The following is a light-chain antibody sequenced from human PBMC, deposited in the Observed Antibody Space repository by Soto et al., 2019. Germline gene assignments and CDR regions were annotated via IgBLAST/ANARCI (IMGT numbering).Light chain of an antibody. CDR2: GAS. V-gene: IGKV3-20*01. CDR3: QQYVSSPLIT. CDR1: QSVSSTY. Sequence: EIVLTQSPGTLSLSPGERATLSCRASQSVSSTYLAWYQQKPGQAPRLLIFGASSRATGIPDRFSGSGSGTDFTLTISRLEPEYFAVYYCQQYVSSPLITFGQGTRLEIK. J-gene: IGKJ5*01.